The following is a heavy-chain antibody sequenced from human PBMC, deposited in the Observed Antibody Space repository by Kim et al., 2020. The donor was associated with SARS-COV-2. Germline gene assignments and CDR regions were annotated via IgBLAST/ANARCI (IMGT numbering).Heavy chain of an antibody. CDR2: IYYSGST. J-gene: IGHJ4*01. D-gene: IGHD5-12*01. CDR3: ARFSRWLPVPGYYFDY. V-gene: IGHV4-61*01. CDR1: GGSVSSGSYY. Sequence: SETLSLTCTVSGGSVSSGSYYWSWIRQPPGKGLEWIGYIYYSGSTNYNPSLKSRVTISVDTSKNQFSLKLSSVTAADTAVYYCARFSRWLPVPGYYFDY.